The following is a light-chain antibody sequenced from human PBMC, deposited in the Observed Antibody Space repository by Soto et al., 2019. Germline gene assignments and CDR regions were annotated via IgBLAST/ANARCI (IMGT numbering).Light chain of an antibody. J-gene: IGKJ3*01. CDR1: QSVSSN. CDR2: GAS. V-gene: IGKV3-15*01. Sequence: EIVMTQSPATLSVSAGERATLSCRASQSVSSNLARYQQKPGQAPKLLIYGASTSATGIPARFSGSGSATEFTFTICSLQSEDVAVYYCQQYNNWPTWTFGPGTKVDIK. CDR3: QQYNNWPTWT.